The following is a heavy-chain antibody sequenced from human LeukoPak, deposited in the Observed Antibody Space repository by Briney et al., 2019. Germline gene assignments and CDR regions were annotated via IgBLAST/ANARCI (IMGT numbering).Heavy chain of an antibody. D-gene: IGHD3-22*01. V-gene: IGHV4-39*01. CDR3: ARHYDSSGDDYEGDF. J-gene: IGHJ4*02. Sequence: SETLSLTCTVSGGSISSSSYYWGWIRQPPGKGLEWIGSIYCSGSTYYNPSLKRRVTISVDTSKNQFSLKLSPVTAAETACYCCARHYDSSGDDYEGDFWGQGTLVTVSS. CDR1: GGSISSSSYY. CDR2: IYCSGST.